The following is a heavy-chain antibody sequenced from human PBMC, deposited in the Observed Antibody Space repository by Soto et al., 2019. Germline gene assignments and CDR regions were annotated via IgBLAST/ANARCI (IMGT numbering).Heavy chain of an antibody. CDR3: VRDGSGNLYLNWFDP. V-gene: IGHV3-48*02. D-gene: IGHD6-19*01. CDR1: GFTFSSYS. CDR2: ISSHSSTL. Sequence: ILSCVASGFTFSSYSMNWVRQAPGKGLEWISYISSHSSTLYYADSVKGRFTISRDNAENSLYLQMNSLRDEDTAVYYCVRDGSGNLYLNWFDPWGQGTLVTVSS. J-gene: IGHJ5*02.